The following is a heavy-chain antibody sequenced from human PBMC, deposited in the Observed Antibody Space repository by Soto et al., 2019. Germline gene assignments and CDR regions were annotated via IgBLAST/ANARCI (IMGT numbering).Heavy chain of an antibody. V-gene: IGHV2-5*02. CDR3: APVFYSSTWFDP. CDR1: GFSLSTSGVG. D-gene: IGHD6-13*01. Sequence: QITLKESGPTLVRPTQTLSLTCTFSGFSLSTSGVGVGWIRQPPGKALEWLALIYWDDDKRYSPSVKSRVSIIKDTSKNQVVLTTTNMGYVDTATYYCAPVFYSSTWFDPWGQGTLVTVSS. J-gene: IGHJ5*02. CDR2: IYWDDDK.